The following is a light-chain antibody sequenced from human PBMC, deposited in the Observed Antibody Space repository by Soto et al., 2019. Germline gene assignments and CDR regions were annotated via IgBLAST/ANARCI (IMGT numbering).Light chain of an antibody. CDR1: SRDIGFFNY. Sequence: QSALTQPASVSGSPGQSITISCTGTSRDIGFFNYVSWYQQFPGNAPKLIIFEVTNRPSGVSNRFSASKSGNTASLTISGLQAEDGADYYCSSYTTRSTYVFGTRTKLTVL. CDR3: SSYTTRSTYV. J-gene: IGLJ1*01. CDR2: EVT. V-gene: IGLV2-14*01.